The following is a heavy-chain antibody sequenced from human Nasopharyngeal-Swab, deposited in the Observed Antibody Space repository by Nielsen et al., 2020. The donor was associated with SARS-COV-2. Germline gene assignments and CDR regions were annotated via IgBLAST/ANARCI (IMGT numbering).Heavy chain of an antibody. CDR1: GFTFSNAW. CDR3: TTDLQGLLWCENYGMDV. CDR2: IKSKTDGGTT. D-gene: IGHD3-10*01. Sequence: GSLRLSCAASGFTFSNAWMSWVRQAPGKGLEWVGRIKSKTDGGTTDYAAPVKGRFTISRDDSKNTLYLQMNSLKTEDTAVYYCTTDLQGLLWCENYGMDVWGQGTTVTVSS. V-gene: IGHV3-15*01. J-gene: IGHJ6*02.